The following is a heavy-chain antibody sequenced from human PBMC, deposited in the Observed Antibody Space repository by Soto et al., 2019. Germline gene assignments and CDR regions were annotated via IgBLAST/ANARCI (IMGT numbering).Heavy chain of an antibody. CDR1: GGSISGSSYY. J-gene: IGHJ6*02. V-gene: IGHV4-39*07. CDR3: AREAVTTIFNYYYYYGMDV. D-gene: IGHD3-3*01. CDR2: IYYSGST. Sequence: PSETLSLTCTVSGGSISGSSYYWGWIRQPPGKGLEWIGSIYYSGSTYYNPSLKSRVNISVDTSKNQFSLKLSSVIAAVTVVYFCAREAVTTIFNYYYYYGMDVWGQGTTVS.